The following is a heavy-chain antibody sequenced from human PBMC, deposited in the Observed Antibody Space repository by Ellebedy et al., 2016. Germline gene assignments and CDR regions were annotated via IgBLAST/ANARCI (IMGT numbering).Heavy chain of an antibody. J-gene: IGHJ6*02. CDR2: INHSGST. D-gene: IGHD4-17*01. V-gene: IGHV4-4*02. CDR3: ARGDGDYVGGDNYYYYGMDV. CDR1: GGSISSSNW. Sequence: SETLSLTCTASGGSISSSNWWSWVRQPPGKGLEWIGEINHSGSTNYNPSLKSRVTISVDTSKNQFSLKLSSVTAADTAVYYCARGDGDYVGGDNYYYYGMDVWGQGTTVTVSS.